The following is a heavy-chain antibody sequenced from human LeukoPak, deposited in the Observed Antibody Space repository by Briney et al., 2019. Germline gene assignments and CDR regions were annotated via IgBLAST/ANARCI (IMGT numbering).Heavy chain of an antibody. D-gene: IGHD6-19*01. CDR2: ISGSGGST. J-gene: IGHJ4*02. CDR1: GLTFSSYA. V-gene: IGHV3-23*01. CDR3: AKTPSPSDSSGWYEY. Sequence: GGSLRLSCAASGLTFSSYAMSWVRQAPGKGLEWVSAISGSGGSTYYADSVKGQFTISRDNSKNTLYLQMNSLRAEDTAVYYCAKTPSPSDSSGWYEYWSQGALVTVSS.